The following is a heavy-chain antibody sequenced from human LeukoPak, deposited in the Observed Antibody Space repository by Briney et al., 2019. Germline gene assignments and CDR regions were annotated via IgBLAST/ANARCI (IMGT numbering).Heavy chain of an antibody. CDR1: GGSFSGYY. CDR3: ARISGSYSSY. Sequence: PSETLSLTCTVYGGSFSGYYWHWIRQPPGKGLEWIGEINHSGSTNYNPSLKSRVTISVDTSKNQFSLQLSSVTAADMAVYYCARISGSYSSYWGQGTLVTVSS. CDR2: INHSGST. V-gene: IGHV4-34*01. D-gene: IGHD1-26*01. J-gene: IGHJ4*02.